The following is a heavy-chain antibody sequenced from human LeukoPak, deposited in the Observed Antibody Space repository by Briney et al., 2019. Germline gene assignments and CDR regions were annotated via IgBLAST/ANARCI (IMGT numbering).Heavy chain of an antibody. CDR3: ARGSSGARDI. D-gene: IGHD1-26*01. J-gene: IGHJ3*02. CDR2: INGDGSEK. CDR1: GFTFRNHW. Sequence: GGSLRLSCEAFGFTFRNHWMAWVRQAPGKGLEWVAHINGDGSEKSYVDSVKGRFTISRDNTENSLYLQMNSLRAEDTAVYYCARGSSGARDIWGQGTMVTVSS. V-gene: IGHV3-7*01.